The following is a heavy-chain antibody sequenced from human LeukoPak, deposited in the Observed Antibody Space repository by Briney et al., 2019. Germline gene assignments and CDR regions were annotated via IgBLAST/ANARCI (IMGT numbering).Heavy chain of an antibody. CDR1: AFSFSNYW. CDR3: ASPHYGLFDY. CDR2: INKDGSER. D-gene: IGHD3-16*01. Sequence: GGSLRLSCAASAFSFSNYWMTWVRQAPGKGLEWVALINKDGSERFYMDSVKGRFTISRDNAKNSLYLQLSSLRAEDTPVYYCASPHYGLFDYWGQGTLVTVPS. V-gene: IGHV3-7*01. J-gene: IGHJ4*02.